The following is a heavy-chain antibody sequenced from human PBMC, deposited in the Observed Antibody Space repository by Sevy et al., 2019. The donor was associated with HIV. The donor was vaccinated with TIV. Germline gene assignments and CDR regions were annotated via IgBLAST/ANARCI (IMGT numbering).Heavy chain of an antibody. CDR2: INQDGSQK. V-gene: IGHV3-7*01. CDR3: ARELWPGDY. J-gene: IGHJ4*02. CDR1: GFTFSDYF. D-gene: IGHD2-21*01. Sequence: GGSLRLSCAASGFTFSDYFMGWVRQAPGRGLEGVANINQDGSQKNNVASVKGRFTISRDNAKNSLYLQMNRLRVDDTAVYYCARELWPGDYWGQGTLITVSS.